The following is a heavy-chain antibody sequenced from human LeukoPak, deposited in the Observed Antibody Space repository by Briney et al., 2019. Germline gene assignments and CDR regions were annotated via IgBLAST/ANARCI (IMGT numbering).Heavy chain of an antibody. Sequence: GASVKVSCKASGYTFTSYAMNWVRQAPGQGLEWMGWINTNTGNPTYAQGFTGRFVFSLDTSVSTAYLQISSLKAEDTAVYYCAGGGYCSSTSCYVGGWFDPWGQGTLVTVSS. CDR1: GYTFTSYA. J-gene: IGHJ5*02. V-gene: IGHV7-4-1*02. CDR2: INTNTGNP. CDR3: AGGGYCSSTSCYVGGWFDP. D-gene: IGHD2-2*03.